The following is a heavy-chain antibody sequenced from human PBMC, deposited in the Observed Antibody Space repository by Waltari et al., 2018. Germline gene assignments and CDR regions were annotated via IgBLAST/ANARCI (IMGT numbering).Heavy chain of an antibody. CDR2: SSPIVGTA. V-gene: IGHV1-69*01. J-gene: IGHJ4*02. CDR1: GGTFSSYA. D-gene: IGHD5-12*01. CDR3: AREGDIVATSHFDY. Sequence: QVQLVQSGAEVKKPGSSVKVSCKASGGTFSSYAISWVRQAPGQGLEWMGGSSPIVGTANDAQKFQGRVTITADESTSTAYMELSSLRSEDTAVYYCAREGDIVATSHFDYWGQGTLVTVSS.